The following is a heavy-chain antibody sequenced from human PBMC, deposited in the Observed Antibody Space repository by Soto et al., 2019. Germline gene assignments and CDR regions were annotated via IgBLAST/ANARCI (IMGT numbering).Heavy chain of an antibody. CDR1: GFSFSDFV. CDR3: TRHLYCATSICSFDY. V-gene: IGHV3-73*01. J-gene: IGHJ4*02. CDR2: IRSKADKYAT. Sequence: GGSLRLSCAASGFSFSDFVMHWVRQASGKWLEWLGRIRSKADKYATVYAASVKGRFTISRDDSKNTAFLQMSGLKAEDTAVYYCTRHLYCATSICSFDYWGPGXLVTVYS. D-gene: IGHD2-8*01.